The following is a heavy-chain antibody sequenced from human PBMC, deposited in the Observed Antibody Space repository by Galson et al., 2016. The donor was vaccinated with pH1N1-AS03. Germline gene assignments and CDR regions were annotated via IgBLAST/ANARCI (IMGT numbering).Heavy chain of an antibody. V-gene: IGHV3-7*03. D-gene: IGHD1-20*01. Sequence: LRLSCAASGFSFSASWMSWVRQAPGKGLEWVANIRQDGSEKYYVDSVEGRFTISRDNAKNSLYLQMNSLRDEDRAVYYCAREAGITETMFSGWFDHWGQGTLVTVSS. CDR2: IRQDGSEK. CDR3: AREAGITETMFSGWFDH. CDR1: GFSFSASW. J-gene: IGHJ5*02.